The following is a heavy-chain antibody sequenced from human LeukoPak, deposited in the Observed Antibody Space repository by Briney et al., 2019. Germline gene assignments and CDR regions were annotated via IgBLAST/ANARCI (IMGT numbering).Heavy chain of an antibody. D-gene: IGHD2-21*01. CDR2: IYYSGST. CDR3: ARQIYCGGDCYSGFDY. V-gene: IGHV4-39*01. CDR1: GGSISSSSYY. J-gene: IGHJ4*02. Sequence: KPSETLSLXCTVSGGSISSSSYYWGWIRQPPGKGLEWIGSIYYSGSTYYNPSLKSRVTISVDTSKNQFSLKLSSVTAADTAVYYCARQIYCGGDCYSGFDYWGPGTLVTVSS.